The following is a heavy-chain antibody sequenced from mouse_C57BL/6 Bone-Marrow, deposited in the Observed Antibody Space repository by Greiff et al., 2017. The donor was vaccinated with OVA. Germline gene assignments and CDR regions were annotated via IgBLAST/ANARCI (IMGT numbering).Heavy chain of an antibody. D-gene: IGHD2-1*01. CDR3: ASPLWYPFAY. CDR1: GYTFTSYN. Sequence: QVQLKQSGAELVRPGASVKMSCKASGYTFTSYNMHWVKQTPRQGLEWIGAIYPGNGDTSYNQKFKGKATLTADKSSSTAYMELRSLTSEDSAVYVCASPLWYPFAYWGQGTLVTVSA. CDR2: IYPGNGDT. J-gene: IGHJ3*01. V-gene: IGHV1-12*01.